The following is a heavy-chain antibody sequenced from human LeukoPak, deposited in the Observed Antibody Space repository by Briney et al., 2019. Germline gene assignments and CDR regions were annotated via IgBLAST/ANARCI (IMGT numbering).Heavy chain of an antibody. Sequence: ASVKASCKVSGYSLTELSMHWVRQAPGKGLEWMGGFDPEDGETIYAQKFQGRVTMTEDTSTDTAYMELSSLRSEDTAVYYCATYPLGNNYDSSSLDYWGQGTLVTVSS. V-gene: IGHV1-24*01. J-gene: IGHJ4*02. D-gene: IGHD3-22*01. CDR1: GYSLTELS. CDR2: FDPEDGET. CDR3: ATYPLGNNYDSSSLDY.